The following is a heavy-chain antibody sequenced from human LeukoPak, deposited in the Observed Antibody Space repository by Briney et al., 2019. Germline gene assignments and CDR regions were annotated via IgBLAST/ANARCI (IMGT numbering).Heavy chain of an antibody. D-gene: IGHD2-21*02. CDR1: GGSISSGGYS. Sequence: SSETLSLTCAVSGGSISSGGYSWSWIRQPPGKGLEWIGYIYHSGSTYYNPSLKSRVTISVDRSKNQFSLKLSSVTAADTAVYYCARGLLSNSYWGQGTLVTVSS. V-gene: IGHV4-30-2*01. CDR3: ARGLLSNSY. CDR2: IYHSGST. J-gene: IGHJ4*02.